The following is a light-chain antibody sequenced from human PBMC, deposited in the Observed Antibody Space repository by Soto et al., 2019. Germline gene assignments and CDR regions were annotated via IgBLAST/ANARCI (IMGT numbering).Light chain of an antibody. V-gene: IGKV3D-20*02. CDR2: DVS. Sequence: ESTSLSCRASQSVSSAYLAWYQQKPGQAPRLLIYDVSSRATGIPDRFSGSGSGTDFTLTSSSLEPEDSAFYYRQHPSNWPRTFAGGTKVDIK. CDR1: QSVSSAY. J-gene: IGKJ4*02. CDR3: QHPSNWPRT.